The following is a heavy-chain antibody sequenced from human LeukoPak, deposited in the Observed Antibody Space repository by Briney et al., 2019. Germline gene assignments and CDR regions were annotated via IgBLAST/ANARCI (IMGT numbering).Heavy chain of an antibody. J-gene: IGHJ4*02. CDR1: GGSVSSSDYY. D-gene: IGHD6-13*01. Sequence: PSETLSLTCTVSGGSVSSSDYYWGWIRQPPGKGLEWIGSMYYGGSTYHNPSLKSRVTISGDTSKSQFSLKPTSVTAADTAVYYCARHVISSWSFDYWGQGTLVTVSS. CDR2: MYYGGST. CDR3: ARHVISSWSFDY. V-gene: IGHV4-39*01.